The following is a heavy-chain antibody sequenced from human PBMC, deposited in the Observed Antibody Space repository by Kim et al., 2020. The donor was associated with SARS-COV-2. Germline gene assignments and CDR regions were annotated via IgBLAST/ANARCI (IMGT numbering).Heavy chain of an antibody. V-gene: IGHV1-2*02. J-gene: IGHJ4*02. CDR3: ARGSMEWELPFDY. Sequence: YAQKFPGRVTLTRYTSISTTYIDLSSLSSDDTAVYYCARGSMEWELPFDYWGQGTLVTVSS. D-gene: IGHD1-26*01.